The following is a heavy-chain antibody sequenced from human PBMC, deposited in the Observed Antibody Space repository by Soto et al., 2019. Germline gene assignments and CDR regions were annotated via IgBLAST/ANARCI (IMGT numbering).Heavy chain of an antibody. CDR2: IIPIIGVT. V-gene: IGHV1-69*17. CDR1: GDTFNSYV. CDR3: ARESLGAKGADH. Sequence: QVQLVQSGAEVKRPGSSVKVSCESSGDTFNSYVISWVRQAPGQGLEWMGGIIPIIGVTHYAQKFQGRVTISALSSTGTAYMELTNLRFEDTALYSCARESLGAKGADHSGQGTLLTVSS. J-gene: IGHJ4*02. D-gene: IGHD3-16*01.